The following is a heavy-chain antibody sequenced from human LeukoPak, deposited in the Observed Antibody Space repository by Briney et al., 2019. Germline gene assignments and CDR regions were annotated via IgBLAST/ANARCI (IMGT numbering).Heavy chain of an antibody. V-gene: IGHV4-34*01. CDR3: ARGFLVGHSPEVYYFDY. CDR2: INHSRSP. CDR1: VGSFSGYY. Sequence: SETLSLTCAVYVGSFSGYYWTWIRQPPGRGLEWIGEINHSRSPNYNPSLKSRVTISVDTSKNQFSLKLSSVTAADTAVYYCARGFLVGHSPEVYYFDYWGQGTLVTVSS. D-gene: IGHD1-26*01. J-gene: IGHJ4*02.